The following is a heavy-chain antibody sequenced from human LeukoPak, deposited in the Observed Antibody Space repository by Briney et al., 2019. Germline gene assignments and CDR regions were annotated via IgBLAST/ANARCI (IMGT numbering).Heavy chain of an antibody. V-gene: IGHV1-2*02. CDR2: INPNSGGT. Sequence: ASVKVSCKASGYTFTGYYMHWVRQAPGQGPEWMGWINPNSGGTNYAQKFQGRVTMTRDTSISTAYMELSRLRSDDTAVYYCARDPGYYDILTGYTNPHNYFDYWGQGTLVTVSS. CDR1: GYTFTGYY. J-gene: IGHJ4*02. D-gene: IGHD3-9*01. CDR3: ARDPGYYDILTGYTNPHNYFDY.